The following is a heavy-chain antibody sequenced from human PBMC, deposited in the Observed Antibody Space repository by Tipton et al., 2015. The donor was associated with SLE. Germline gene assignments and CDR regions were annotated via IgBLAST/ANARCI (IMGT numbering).Heavy chain of an antibody. CDR1: GGSISSYY. D-gene: IGHD3-16*01. CDR2: IYYSGST. J-gene: IGHJ3*01. V-gene: IGHV4-59*01. CDR3: ARAQGGMDALDL. Sequence: LRLSCTVSGGSISSYYWSWIRQPPGKGLEWIGYIYYSGSTNYNPSFKSRVTISVDTSRNQFSLKLSSVTAADTAVYYCARAQGGMDALDLWGQGTMVTVSS.